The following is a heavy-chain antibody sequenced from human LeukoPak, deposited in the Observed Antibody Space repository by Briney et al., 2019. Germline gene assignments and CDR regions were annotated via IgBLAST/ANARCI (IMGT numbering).Heavy chain of an antibody. Sequence: PSETLSLTCTASGGSISSYYWSWIRQTPGKGLEWIGYIYTSGSTNYNPSLKSRVTISVDTSKNQFSLKLSSVTAADTAVYYCARSIAARDFDYWGQGTLVTVSS. CDR3: ARSIAARDFDY. CDR2: IYTSGST. D-gene: IGHD6-6*01. CDR1: GGSISSYY. J-gene: IGHJ4*02. V-gene: IGHV4-4*09.